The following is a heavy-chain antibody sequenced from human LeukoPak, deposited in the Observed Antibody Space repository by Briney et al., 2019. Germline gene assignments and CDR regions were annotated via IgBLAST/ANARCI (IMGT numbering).Heavy chain of an antibody. CDR1: GFTFSSYD. J-gene: IGHJ3*02. V-gene: IGHV3-13*01. CDR2: VGTGGDT. CDR3: VRKSAAVLIDAFDI. D-gene: IGHD6-19*01. Sequence: PGGSLRLSCAASGFTFSSYDMHWVRQATGKGLEWVSAVGTGGDTYYAGSVKGRFTVVRENSKNTLYLQMNSLRAGGTAVYYCVRKSAAVLIDAFDIWGQGTMVTVSS.